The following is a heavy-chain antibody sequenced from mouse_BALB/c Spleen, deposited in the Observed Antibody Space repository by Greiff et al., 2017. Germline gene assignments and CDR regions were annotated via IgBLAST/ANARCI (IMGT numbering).Heavy chain of an antibody. CDR1: GFSLTSYG. J-gene: IGHJ1*01. CDR3: ARKGTYYYGSSLYWYFDV. Sequence: VKLMESGPGLVQPSQSLSITCTVSGFSLTSYGVHWVRQSPGKGLEWLGVIWSGGSTDYNAAFISRLSISKDNSKSQVFFKMNSLQADDTAIYYCARKGTYYYGSSLYWYFDVWGAGTTVTVSS. CDR2: IWSGGST. D-gene: IGHD1-1*01. V-gene: IGHV2-4-1*01.